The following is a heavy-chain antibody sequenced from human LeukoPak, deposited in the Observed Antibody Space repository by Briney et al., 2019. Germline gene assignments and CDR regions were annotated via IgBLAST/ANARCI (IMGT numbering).Heavy chain of an antibody. CDR1: GFTFSIYW. CDR2: CDSDGSGT. D-gene: IGHD5-24*01. CDR3: AGALEMATTAKIYYYYGMDV. V-gene: IGHV3-74*01. J-gene: IGHJ6*02. Sequence: GGSLRLSCAASGFTFSIYWMYWVRQAPGKGLMWVSRCDSDGSGTTYVDSVKGRFTVSRDNAKNSLYLQMNSLRAEDTAVYYCAGALEMATTAKIYYYYGMDVWGQGTTVTVSS.